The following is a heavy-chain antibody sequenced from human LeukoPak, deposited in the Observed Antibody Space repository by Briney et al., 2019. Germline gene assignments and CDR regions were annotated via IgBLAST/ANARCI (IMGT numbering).Heavy chain of an antibody. V-gene: IGHV5-51*01. CDR1: GYSFTNYW. Sequence: GESLQISCKGSGYSFTNYWIGWLRQMPGKGPQWMGIIFPGDSDTRYSPSFQGQVTISADKSISTAYLQWSSLKASDTAMYYFARHRQLWQNWFVPWGQGALVTVSS. D-gene: IGHD5-18*01. CDR2: IFPGDSDT. CDR3: ARHRQLWQNWFVP. J-gene: IGHJ5*02.